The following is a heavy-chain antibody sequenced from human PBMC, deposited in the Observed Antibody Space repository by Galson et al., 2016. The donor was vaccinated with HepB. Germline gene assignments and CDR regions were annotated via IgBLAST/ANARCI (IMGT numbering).Heavy chain of an antibody. CDR2: IYSGGST. D-gene: IGHD1-26*01. CDR1: GFTVSSSY. J-gene: IGHJ4*02. V-gene: IGHV3-53*01. Sequence: SLRLSCAASGFTVSSSYMSWVRRAPGKGLEWVSVIYSGGSTYYADSVKGRFTISRDNSKNTLYLQMNSLKAEDTAVYYCARGLAAAWESLAYWGQGTLVIVSS. CDR3: ARGLAAAWESLAY.